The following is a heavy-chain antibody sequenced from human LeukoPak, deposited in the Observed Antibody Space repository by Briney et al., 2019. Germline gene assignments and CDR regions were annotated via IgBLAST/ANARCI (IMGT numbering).Heavy chain of an antibody. J-gene: IGHJ6*02. V-gene: IGHV1-3*01. CDR2: NNAGNGNT. Sequence: ASVKVSCKASGYTFTSYAMHWVRQAPGQRLEWMGWNNAGNGNTKYSQKFQGRVTITRDTSASTAYMELSSLRSEDTAVYYCARAKIAVASLAYYYYGMDVWGQGTTVTVSS. CDR3: ARAKIAVASLAYYYYGMDV. D-gene: IGHD6-19*01. CDR1: GYTFTSYA.